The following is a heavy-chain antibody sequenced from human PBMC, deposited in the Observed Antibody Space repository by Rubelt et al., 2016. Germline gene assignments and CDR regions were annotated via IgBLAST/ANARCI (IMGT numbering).Heavy chain of an antibody. V-gene: IGHV3-23*01. CDR1: GFTFSTYA. J-gene: IGHJ3*01. CDR3: ATDDEGVVVTSHAFDF. CDR2: INSNGGRE. Sequence: DVQLLESGGGLVQPGGSLRLSCAASGFTFSTYAMTWVRQAPGKGLAWVSLINSNGGREDYDDSVMGRFTISRDNSKNTLLLQMGSLRAEDTATYYCATDDEGVVVTSHAFDFWGRGTMVTVSS. D-gene: IGHD3-3*01.